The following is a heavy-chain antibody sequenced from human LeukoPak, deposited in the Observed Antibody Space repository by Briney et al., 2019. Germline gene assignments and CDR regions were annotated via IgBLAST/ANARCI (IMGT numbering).Heavy chain of an antibody. J-gene: IGHJ4*02. CDR1: GFTFSSYS. D-gene: IGHD6-19*01. V-gene: IGHV3-23*01. Sequence: PGGSLRLSCAASGFTFSSYSMNWVRQAPGKGLEWVSAISGSGGSTYYADSVKGRFTISRDNSKNTLYLQMNSLRAKDTAVYYCATVKQWLVSALDYWDQGTLVTVSS. CDR3: ATVKQWLVSALDY. CDR2: ISGSGGST.